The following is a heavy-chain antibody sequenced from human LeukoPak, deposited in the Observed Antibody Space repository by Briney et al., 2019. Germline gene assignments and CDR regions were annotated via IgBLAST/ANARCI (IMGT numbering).Heavy chain of an antibody. CDR3: ARAYSSGWSFDP. D-gene: IGHD6-19*01. Sequence: SETLSLTCTVFYGSFSGYYWTWIRQPPGKGLEWIAEINHNGNTNYNPSLKSRVTISVDTSKNQFSLKLRSVTAADTAVYYCARAYSSGWSFDPWGQGTLVPVSS. CDR1: YGSFSGYY. V-gene: IGHV4-34*09. CDR2: INHNGNT. J-gene: IGHJ5*02.